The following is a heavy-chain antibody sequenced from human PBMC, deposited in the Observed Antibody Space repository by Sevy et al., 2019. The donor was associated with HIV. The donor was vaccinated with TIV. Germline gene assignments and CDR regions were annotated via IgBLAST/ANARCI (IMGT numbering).Heavy chain of an antibody. J-gene: IGHJ4*02. CDR1: GGSFSGYY. CDR3: ARGLSMTVAAAGVFDY. D-gene: IGHD6-13*01. V-gene: IGHV4-34*01. Sequence: SETLSLTCAVYGGSFSGYYWSWIRQPPGKGLEWIGEINHSGSTNYNPSLKSRVTISVDTSKNQFFLKLSFVTAADTAFYCGARGLSMTVAAAGVFDYWGQGTLVTVSS. CDR2: INHSGST.